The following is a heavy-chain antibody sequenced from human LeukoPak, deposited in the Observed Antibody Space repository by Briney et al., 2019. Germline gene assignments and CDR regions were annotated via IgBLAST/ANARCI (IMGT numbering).Heavy chain of an antibody. D-gene: IGHD1-26*01. Sequence: SETLSLTCTVSGGSISSYYWTWIRQPAGKGLEWIGRIYPSGSTNYNPSLKSRVTMSVDTSKNQFSLKLSSVTAADTAVYYCAVSRGEWELSLTDYWGQGTLVTVSS. CDR1: GGSISSYY. J-gene: IGHJ4*02. CDR3: AVSRGEWELSLTDY. V-gene: IGHV4-4*07. CDR2: IYPSGST.